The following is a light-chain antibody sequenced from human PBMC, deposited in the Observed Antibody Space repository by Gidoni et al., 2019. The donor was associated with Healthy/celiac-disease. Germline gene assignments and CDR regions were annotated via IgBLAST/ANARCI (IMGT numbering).Light chain of an antibody. Sequence: QSALTQPASVSGSPGQSITISCTGTSSDVGGYNYVSWYQQHPGKAPKLMIYDVNNRPSGVSNRFSGSKSGNTASLTISGLQAEDEADYYCSSYTSFGGGTKLTVL. CDR3: SSYTS. V-gene: IGLV2-14*01. CDR1: SSDVGGYNY. CDR2: DVN. J-gene: IGLJ2*01.